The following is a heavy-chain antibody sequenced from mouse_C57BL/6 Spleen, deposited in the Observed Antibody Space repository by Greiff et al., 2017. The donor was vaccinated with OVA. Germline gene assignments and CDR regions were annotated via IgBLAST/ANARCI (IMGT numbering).Heavy chain of an antibody. D-gene: IGHD1-1*01. Sequence: EVQVVESGGGLVQPKGSLKLSCAASGFTFNTYAMHWVRQAPGKGLEWVARIRSKSSNYATYYADPVKDRFTISRDESQSTLYLQMNNLRTVDTAMYYCVSYYYGSGMDYWGQGTSVTVSS. J-gene: IGHJ4*01. CDR2: IRSKSSNYAT. CDR3: VSYYYGSGMDY. V-gene: IGHV10-3*01. CDR1: GFTFNTYA.